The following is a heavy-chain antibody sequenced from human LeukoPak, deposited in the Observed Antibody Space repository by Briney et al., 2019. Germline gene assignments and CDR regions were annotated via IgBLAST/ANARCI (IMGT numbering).Heavy chain of an antibody. CDR1: GFTFSSYS. J-gene: IGHJ5*02. D-gene: IGHD3-22*01. CDR3: ARDRGTSGYLP. V-gene: IGHV3-48*02. CDR2: ISTSSNTI. Sequence: GGSLRLSCAVSGFTFSSYSMNWVRRAPGKGLEWVSYISTSSNTIHYADSVKGRFTISRDNAKNSLYLQMDSLRDDDTAVYYCARDRGTSGYLPWGQGTLVTVSS.